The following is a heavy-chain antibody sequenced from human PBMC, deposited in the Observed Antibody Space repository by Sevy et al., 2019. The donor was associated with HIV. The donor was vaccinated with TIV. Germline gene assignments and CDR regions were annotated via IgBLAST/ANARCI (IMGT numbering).Heavy chain of an antibody. J-gene: IGHJ6*02. CDR1: GYTFTSYD. CDR3: ARDPGVSSSLFDYYYYGMDV. CDR2: MNPNSGNT. V-gene: IGHV1-8*01. D-gene: IGHD6-6*01. Sequence: ASVKVSCKASGYTFTSYDINWVRQATGQGLEWMGWMNPNSGNTGYAQKFQGRVTMTRNTSISTAYMELSSLRSEVTAVYYCARDPGVSSSLFDYYYYGMDVWGQGTTVTVSS.